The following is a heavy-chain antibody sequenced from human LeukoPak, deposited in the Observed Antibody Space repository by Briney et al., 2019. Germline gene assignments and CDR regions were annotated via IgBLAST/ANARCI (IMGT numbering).Heavy chain of an antibody. V-gene: IGHV4-34*01. Sequence: TSETLSLTCAVYGGSFSGYYWSWIRQPPGKGLGWIGEINHSGGTNYNPSLKSRVTISVDTSKNQFSLKLSSVTAADTAVYYCARGARPLHYYDSSGYYWGTERHYYFDYWGQGTLVTVSS. CDR1: GGSFSGYY. D-gene: IGHD3-22*01. CDR2: INHSGGT. J-gene: IGHJ4*02. CDR3: ARGARPLHYYDSSGYYWGTERHYYFDY.